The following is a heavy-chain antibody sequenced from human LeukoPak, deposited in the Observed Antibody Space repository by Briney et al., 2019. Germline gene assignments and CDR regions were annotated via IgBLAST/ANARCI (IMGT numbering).Heavy chain of an antibody. CDR1: GDSISSYY. D-gene: IGHD2-15*01. V-gene: IGHV4-59*08. Sequence: SETLSLTCTVSGDSISSYYWSWIRRPPGKGLEWIGYIYYSGSTNYNPSLKSRVTISVDTSKNQFSLKLSSVTAADTAVYYCARQSASSGYCSGGSCETYFDYWGQGTLVTVSS. J-gene: IGHJ4*02. CDR2: IYYSGST. CDR3: ARQSASSGYCSGGSCETYFDY.